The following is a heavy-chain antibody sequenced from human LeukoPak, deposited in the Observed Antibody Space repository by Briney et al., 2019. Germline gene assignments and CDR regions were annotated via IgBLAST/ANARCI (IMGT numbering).Heavy chain of an antibody. Sequence: WASVKVSCKASGYTFTGYYMHWVRQAPGQGLEWMGWISAYNGNTNYAQKLQGRVTITTDTSTSTAYMELRSLRSDDTAVYYCARVEFGNWFDPWGQGTLVTVSS. CDR2: ISAYNGNT. D-gene: IGHD3-3*01. J-gene: IGHJ5*02. CDR3: ARVEFGNWFDP. CDR1: GYTFTGYY. V-gene: IGHV1-18*04.